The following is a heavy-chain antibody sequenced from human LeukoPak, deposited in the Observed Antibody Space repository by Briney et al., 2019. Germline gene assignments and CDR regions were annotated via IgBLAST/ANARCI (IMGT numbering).Heavy chain of an antibody. J-gene: IGHJ3*01. Sequence: GGSLRLSCAASGFTFSSNAKSWVRQAPGKGLEWVSTIRGNYGSTYYADSVKGRFTISRDNFKNTVFLRMNSLRAEDTAVYYCAKVVLLLTASDAFDFWGQGTKVTVSS. CDR1: GFTFSSNA. D-gene: IGHD2-21*02. V-gene: IGHV3-23*01. CDR2: IRGNYGST. CDR3: AKVVLLLTASDAFDF.